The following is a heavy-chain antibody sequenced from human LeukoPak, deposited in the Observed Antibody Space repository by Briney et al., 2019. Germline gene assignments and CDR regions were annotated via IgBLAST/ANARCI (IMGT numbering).Heavy chain of an antibody. CDR2: IDPNSGGT. CDR3: ARHREYCSSTICYGDDAFDI. V-gene: IGHV1-2*02. J-gene: IGHJ3*02. D-gene: IGHD2-2*01. CDR1: GYTFTRYY. Sequence: ASVKVSCKASGYTFTRYYMHWVPQAPGQGLEWMGWIDPNSGGTNYAQKFQGRVTVTRDTSIGTAYMELSRLTSDDTAVYYCARHREYCSSTICYGDDAFDIWGQGTLVTVSS.